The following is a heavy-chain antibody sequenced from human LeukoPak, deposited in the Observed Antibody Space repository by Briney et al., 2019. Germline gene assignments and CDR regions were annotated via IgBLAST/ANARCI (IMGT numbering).Heavy chain of an antibody. V-gene: IGHV4-31*03. CDR2: IYYSGST. CDR3: ANSLAAADLYYGMDV. Sequence: ASETLSLTCIVSGGSISSGGYYWSWIRQHPGKGLEWIGYIYYSGSTYYNPSLKSRVTISVDTSKNQFSLKLSSVTAADTAVYYCANSLAAADLYYGMDVWSQGTTVTVSS. J-gene: IGHJ6*02. CDR1: GGSISSGGYY. D-gene: IGHD6-13*01.